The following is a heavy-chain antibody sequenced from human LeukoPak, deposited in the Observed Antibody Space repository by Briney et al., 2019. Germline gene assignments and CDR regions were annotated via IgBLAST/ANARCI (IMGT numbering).Heavy chain of an antibody. CDR1: GASISSYY. CDR3: ARGGYYGSGNDFRFDP. Sequence: SETLSLTCTVSGASISSYYWSWIRQPPGKGLEWIGYIYYSGSTNYKPSLKSRVTISVDTSKNQFSLKLSSVTAADTAVYYCARGGYYGSGNDFRFDPWGQGTLVTVSS. J-gene: IGHJ5*02. V-gene: IGHV4-59*01. D-gene: IGHD3-10*01. CDR2: IYYSGST.